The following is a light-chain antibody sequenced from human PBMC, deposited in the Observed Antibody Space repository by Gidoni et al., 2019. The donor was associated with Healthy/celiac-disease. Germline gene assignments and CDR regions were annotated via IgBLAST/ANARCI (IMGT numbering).Light chain of an antibody. J-gene: IGKJ2*01. CDR1: QSVSSN. CDR2: GAS. V-gene: IGKV3-15*01. CDR3: QQYNNWPPMYT. Sequence: ELVMTPSPATLSVSPGERATLSCRASQSVSSNLAWYQQKPGQAPRLLIYGASTRATGIPARFSGSGSGTEFTLTISSLQSEDFAVYYCQQYNNWPPMYTFXQXTKLEIK.